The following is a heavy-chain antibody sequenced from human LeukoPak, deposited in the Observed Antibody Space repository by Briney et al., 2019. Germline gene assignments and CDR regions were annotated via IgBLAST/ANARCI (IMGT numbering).Heavy chain of an antibody. V-gene: IGHV1-2*02. CDR2: INPNSGGT. CDR3: ARDPGFASSEEP. D-gene: IGHD6-25*01. Sequence: GASVKVSCKASGYTFTGYNMHRGRQAPGQGLEWMGWINPNSGGTNYAQKFQGRVTMTRDTSISTAYMELSRLRSDDTAVYYCARDPGFASSEEPWGQGTLVTVSS. CDR1: GYTFTGYN. J-gene: IGHJ5*02.